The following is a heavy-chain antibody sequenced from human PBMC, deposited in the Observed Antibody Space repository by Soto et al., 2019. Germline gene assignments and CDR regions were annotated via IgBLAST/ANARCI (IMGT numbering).Heavy chain of an antibody. V-gene: IGHV2-5*02. CDR3: AHRGGSSCFQH. J-gene: IGHJ1*01. CDR2: IYWDDDK. Sequence: QITLKESGPPLVKPTQTLTLTCTFSGFSLSTSEVGVGWIRQPPGKALEWLALIYWDDDKRYSPSLKSRLTIPKDPSKSQVVLTMTNMDPVDTATYYCAHRGGSSCFQHWGQGTLVTVSS. D-gene: IGHD6-13*01. CDR1: GFSLSTSEVG.